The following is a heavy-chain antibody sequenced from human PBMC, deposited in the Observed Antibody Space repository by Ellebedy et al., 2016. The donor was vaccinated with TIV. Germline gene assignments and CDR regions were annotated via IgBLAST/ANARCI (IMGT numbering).Heavy chain of an antibody. Sequence: SETLSLTCTVSGGSISSSSYYWGWIRQPPGKGLEWIGSIYHSGSTYYNPSLKSRVTISVDTSKNQFSLKLSSVTAADTAMYYCARTVSEWGGSYFDSWGQGTLVTVSS. CDR1: GGSISSSSYY. J-gene: IGHJ4*02. V-gene: IGHV4-39*07. CDR3: ARTVSEWGGSYFDS. CDR2: IYHSGST. D-gene: IGHD1-26*01.